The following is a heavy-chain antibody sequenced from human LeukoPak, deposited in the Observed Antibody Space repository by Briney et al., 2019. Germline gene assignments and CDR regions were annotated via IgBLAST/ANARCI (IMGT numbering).Heavy chain of an antibody. D-gene: IGHD3-10*01. J-gene: IGHJ4*02. Sequence: GASVKVSCKASGYTFTSYGISWVRQAPGQGLEWMGWISAYNGNTNYAQKLQGRVTMTTDTSTSTAYMELSGLTSEDTALYYCAGDVLVSGGSYYHGYWGQGTLVTVSS. CDR2: ISAYNGNT. CDR1: GYTFTSYG. CDR3: AGDVLVSGGSYYHGY. V-gene: IGHV1-18*01.